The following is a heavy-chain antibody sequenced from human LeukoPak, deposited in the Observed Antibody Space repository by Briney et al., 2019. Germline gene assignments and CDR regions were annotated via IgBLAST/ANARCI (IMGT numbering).Heavy chain of an antibody. V-gene: IGHV3-7*03. CDR2: IKLDGSEK. Sequence: GGSLRLSCVASGFTFGEYWMSWVRQAPGKGLEWVANIKLDGSEKNYVDSVKGRFTISRDNTKNSLYLQMNSLRAEDTAVFYCARDQYDTWSRRGNFDSWGQGTLVIVSS. D-gene: IGHD3-3*01. J-gene: IGHJ4*02. CDR1: GFTFGEYW. CDR3: ARDQYDTWSRRGNFDS.